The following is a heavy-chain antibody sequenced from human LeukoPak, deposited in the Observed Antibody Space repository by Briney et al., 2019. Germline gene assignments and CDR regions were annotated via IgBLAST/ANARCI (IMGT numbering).Heavy chain of an antibody. CDR1: GFTFSTYA. CDR3: AKDRRNWGSRVDY. D-gene: IGHD7-27*01. CDR2: ISGSGGST. Sequence: TGGSLRLSCAASGFTFSTYAMSWVRQAPGKGLEWVSAISGSGGSTYYADSVKGRFTISRDNSKNTLYLQINILRAEDTAIYYCAKDRRNWGSRVDYWGQGTLVTVSS. J-gene: IGHJ4*02. V-gene: IGHV3-23*01.